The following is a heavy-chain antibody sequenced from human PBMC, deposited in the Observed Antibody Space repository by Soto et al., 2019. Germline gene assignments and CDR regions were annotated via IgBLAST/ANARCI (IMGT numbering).Heavy chain of an antibody. J-gene: IGHJ3*02. CDR2: ISAYNGNT. D-gene: IGHD6-6*01. V-gene: IGHV1-18*01. CDR1: GYTSTTYG. CDR3: ARGSRYIAARNDAFDI. Sequence: QVHLVQSGAEVKKPGASVKVSCKASGYTSTTYGISWVRQAPEQGLEWMGWISAYNGNTKYAKKFQDRVTMTTDTSTSTAYMELRSLTSDDTAMYYCARGSRYIAARNDAFDIWGRGTMVTVSS.